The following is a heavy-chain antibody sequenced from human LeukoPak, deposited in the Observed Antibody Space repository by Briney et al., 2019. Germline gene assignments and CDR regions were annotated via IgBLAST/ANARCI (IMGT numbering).Heavy chain of an antibody. CDR2: FFHSGST. J-gene: IGHJ6*02. Sequence: SETLSLTCTVSGYSINNGYYWGWVRQSPGKGLEWIGSFFHSGSTYYNPSLKTRVTISVDTSKNQFSLKLSSVAAADTAVYYCAGGYYYDSSGPFFMDVWGQGTTVTVSS. V-gene: IGHV4-38-2*02. D-gene: IGHD3-22*01. CDR1: GYSINNGYY. CDR3: AGGYYYDSSGPFFMDV.